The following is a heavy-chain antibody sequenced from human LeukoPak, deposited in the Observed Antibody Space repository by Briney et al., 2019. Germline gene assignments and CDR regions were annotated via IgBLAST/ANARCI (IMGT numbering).Heavy chain of an antibody. CDR2: IRYDGSNK. Sequence: GGSLRLSCAASGFTFSSYAMHWVRQAPGKGLEWVAVIRYDGSNKYYADSVKGRFTISRDNSKNTLYLQMNSLRAEDTAVYYCAKEATDYVWGSYRPGPFDYWGQGTLVTVSS. V-gene: IGHV3-33*06. D-gene: IGHD3-16*01. CDR1: GFTFSSYA. CDR3: AKEATDYVWGSYRPGPFDY. J-gene: IGHJ4*02.